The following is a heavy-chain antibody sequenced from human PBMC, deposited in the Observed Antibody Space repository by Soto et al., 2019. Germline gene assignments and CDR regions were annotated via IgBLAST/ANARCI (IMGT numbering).Heavy chain of an antibody. CDR1: GGLLSSYA. D-gene: IGHD3-22*01. J-gene: IGHJ3*02. Sequence: QVQLVQSGAKVKRPGSSVKVSCKTSGGLLSSYAISWVRQAPGQGLEWMGGSIPTFGTTVYAQNFQGRVSITADRSTGTAYLELRGLRSQDTAVNYCARGINDYYDGTGPSWDDAFDIWGQGTMVTVSS. CDR3: ARGINDYYDGTGPSWDDAFDI. V-gene: IGHV1-69*06. CDR2: SIPTFGTT.